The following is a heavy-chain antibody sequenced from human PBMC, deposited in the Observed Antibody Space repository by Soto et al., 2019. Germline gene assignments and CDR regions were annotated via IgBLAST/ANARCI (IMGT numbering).Heavy chain of an antibody. CDR1: GFTFSSYS. V-gene: IGHV3-48*02. J-gene: IGHJ5*02. Sequence: GGSLRLSCAASGFTFSSYSMNWVRQAPGKGLEWVSYISSSSSTIYYADSVKGRFTISRDNAKNSLYLQMNSLRDEDTAVYYCARVPRIVVVPAATVNPWGQGTLVTVSS. D-gene: IGHD2-2*01. CDR2: ISSSSSTI. CDR3: ARVPRIVVVPAATVNP.